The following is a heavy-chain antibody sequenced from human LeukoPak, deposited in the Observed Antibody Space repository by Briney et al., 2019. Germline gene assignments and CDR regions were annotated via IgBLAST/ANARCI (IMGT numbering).Heavy chain of an antibody. CDR2: IKQDGSEK. CDR3: AREWLLLPAFDI. CDR1: GFTFSSYW. Sequence: GGSLRLSCAASGFTFSSYWMSWVRQAPGKGLXXVANIKQDGSEKYYVDSVKGRFTISRDNAKNSLYLQMNSLRAEDTAVYYCAREWLLLPAFDIWGQGTMVTVSS. V-gene: IGHV3-7*03. D-gene: IGHD2-15*01. J-gene: IGHJ3*02.